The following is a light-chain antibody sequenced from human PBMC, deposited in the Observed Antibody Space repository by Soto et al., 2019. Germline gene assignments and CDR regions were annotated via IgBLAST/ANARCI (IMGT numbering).Light chain of an antibody. CDR2: KAS. V-gene: IGKV1-5*03. Sequence: DIQMTQSPSTLSASVGDRVTIACRASQSINNWLAWYQQKPGKAPKLLIYKASTLQSGVPSRFSGSGSGTEFTLTISSLQPDDFATYYCQQYISYSYTFGQGTKLEIK. CDR1: QSINNW. J-gene: IGKJ2*01. CDR3: QQYISYSYT.